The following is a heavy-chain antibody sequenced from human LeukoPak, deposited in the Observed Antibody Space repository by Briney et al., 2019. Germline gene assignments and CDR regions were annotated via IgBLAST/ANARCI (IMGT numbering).Heavy chain of an antibody. Sequence: GGSLRLSCAASGFTFSSYGMHWVRQAPGKGLEWVAVVSYDGSNKYYADSVKGRFTISRDNSKNTLYLQMNSLRAEDTAVYYCAKDSSGWYDFDYWGQGTLVTVSS. CDR2: VSYDGSNK. CDR3: AKDSSGWYDFDY. CDR1: GFTFSSYG. D-gene: IGHD6-19*01. J-gene: IGHJ4*02. V-gene: IGHV3-30*18.